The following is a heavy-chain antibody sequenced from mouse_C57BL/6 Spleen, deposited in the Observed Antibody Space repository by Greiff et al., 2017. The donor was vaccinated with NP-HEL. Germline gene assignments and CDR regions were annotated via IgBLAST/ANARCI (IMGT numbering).Heavy chain of an antibody. D-gene: IGHD1-1*01. V-gene: IGHV5-6*01. CDR2: ISSGGSYT. CDR3: ARHITTVVASMDY. Sequence: EVKLVESGGDLVKPGGSLKLSCAASGFTFSSYGMSWVRQTPDKRLEWVATISSGGSYTYYPDSVKGRFTISRDTAKNTLYLQSRMLESEDTDMYYCARHITTVVASMDYWGQGTSVTVSS. CDR1: GFTFSSYG. J-gene: IGHJ4*01.